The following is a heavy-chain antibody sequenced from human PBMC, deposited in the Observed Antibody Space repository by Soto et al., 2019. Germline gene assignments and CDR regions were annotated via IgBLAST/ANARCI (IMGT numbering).Heavy chain of an antibody. CDR1: GYSFTSYS. CDR2: IYPGDSDT. D-gene: IGHD4-17*01. Sequence: PGESLKISCKGSGYSFTSYSRGWVRQMPGKGLEWMGIIYPGDSDTRYSPSFQGQVTISADKSISTAYLQWSSLKASDTAMYYCARRPGDYSDYYYGMDVWGQGTTVTVSS. V-gene: IGHV5-51*01. J-gene: IGHJ6*02. CDR3: ARRPGDYSDYYYGMDV.